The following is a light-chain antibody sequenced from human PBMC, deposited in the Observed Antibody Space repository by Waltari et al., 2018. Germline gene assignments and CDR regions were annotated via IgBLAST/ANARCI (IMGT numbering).Light chain of an antibody. CDR3: QQSYSTPRT. Sequence: DIQMTQSPSSLSASVGDRVTITCRASQSISSYLNWYQQKPGKAPKLLIYAASSLHSGVPSRFSGSGSTTDFTPTSSSLQPEDFATYYCQQSYSTPRTFGQGTKVEIK. V-gene: IGKV1-39*01. J-gene: IGKJ1*01. CDR1: QSISSY. CDR2: AAS.